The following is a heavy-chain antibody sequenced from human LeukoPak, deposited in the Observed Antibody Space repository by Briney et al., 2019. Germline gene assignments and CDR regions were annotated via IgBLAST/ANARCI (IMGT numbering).Heavy chain of an antibody. D-gene: IGHD6-19*01. J-gene: IGHJ4*02. V-gene: IGHV3-23*01. CDR1: GFTFSSYA. CDR3: AKDLEEAVAGTWDY. Sequence: GGSLRLSCAASGFTFSSYAMSWVRQAPGKGLEWVSAISGSGGSTYYADSVKGRFTISRDNSKNTLYLQMNSLRAEDTAVYYCAKDLEEAVAGTWDYWGQGTMVTVSS. CDR2: ISGSGGST.